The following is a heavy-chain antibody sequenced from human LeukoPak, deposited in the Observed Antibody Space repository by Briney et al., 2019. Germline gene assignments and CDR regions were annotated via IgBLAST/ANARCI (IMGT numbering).Heavy chain of an antibody. V-gene: IGHV3-48*04. CDR3: ARAYCGGDCSAYAFDI. CDR1: GFTFSSYS. Sequence: GGSLRLSCAASGFTFSSYSMSWVRQAPGKGLEWVSYISSSSSTIYYADSVKGRFTISRDNAKNSLYLQMNSLRAEDTAVYYCARAYCGGDCSAYAFDIWGQGTMVTVSS. J-gene: IGHJ3*02. CDR2: ISSSSSTI. D-gene: IGHD2-21*02.